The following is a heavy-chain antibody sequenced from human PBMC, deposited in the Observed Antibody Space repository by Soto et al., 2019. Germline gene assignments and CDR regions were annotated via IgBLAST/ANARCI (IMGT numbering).Heavy chain of an antibody. J-gene: IGHJ3*02. CDR1: GFTVSSNY. D-gene: IGHD3-10*01. CDR2: IYSGGST. Sequence: EVQLVESGGGLVQPGGSLRLSCAASGFTVSSNYMSWVRQAPGKGLEWVSVIYSGGSTYYADSVKGRFTISRDNSKNTLYLQMNSLRAEDTAVYYCASDRTTQFHRGRVAFDIWGQGTMVTVSS. V-gene: IGHV3-66*01. CDR3: ASDRTTQFHRGRVAFDI.